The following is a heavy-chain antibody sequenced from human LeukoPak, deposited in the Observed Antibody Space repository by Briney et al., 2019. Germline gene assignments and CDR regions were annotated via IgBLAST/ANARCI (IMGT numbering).Heavy chain of an antibody. CDR3: ARGGLRFLY. Sequence: SETLSPTSPVYGGSSSGYYWSWIRQPPGKGLEWIGEINHSGSTNYNPTLKSRVTISVDTSKNQFSLKLSSVTAADTAVYYCARGGLRFLYWGQGTLVTVSS. V-gene: IGHV4-34*01. D-gene: IGHD4-17*01. J-gene: IGHJ4*02. CDR1: GGSSSGYY. CDR2: INHSGST.